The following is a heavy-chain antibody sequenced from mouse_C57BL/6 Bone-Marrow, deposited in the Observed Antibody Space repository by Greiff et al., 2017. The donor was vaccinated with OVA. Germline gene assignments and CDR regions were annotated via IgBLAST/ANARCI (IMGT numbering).Heavy chain of an antibody. V-gene: IGHV1-50*01. J-gene: IGHJ3*01. Sequence: VQLQQPGAELVKPGASVKLSCKASGYTFTSYWMQWVKQRPGQGLKWIGEIDPSDSYTNYNQKFKGKATLTVDTSSSTAYMQLSSLTSEDSAVYYCASAVFAYWGQGTLVTVSA. CDR3: ASAVFAY. CDR2: IDPSDSYT. CDR1: GYTFTSYW.